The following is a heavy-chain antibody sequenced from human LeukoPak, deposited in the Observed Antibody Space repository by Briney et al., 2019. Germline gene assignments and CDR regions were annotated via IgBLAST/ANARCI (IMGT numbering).Heavy chain of an antibody. CDR3: ARDSNPGGFSGSHAGF. V-gene: IGHV3-74*01. CDR2: ISPTGSTT. J-gene: IGHJ4*02. CDR1: GFSFSGHW. D-gene: IGHD1-26*01. Sequence: GGSLRLSCTASGFSFSGHWMHWARQLPGKGLVWVSRISPTGSTTSYADSVKGRFTVSRDNAKNTLYLQVNNLRAEDTAVYYCARDSNPGGFSGSHAGFWGQGTLVTVSS.